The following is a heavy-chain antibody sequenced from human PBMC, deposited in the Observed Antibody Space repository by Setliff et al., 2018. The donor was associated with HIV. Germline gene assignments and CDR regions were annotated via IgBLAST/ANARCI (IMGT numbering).Heavy chain of an antibody. V-gene: IGHV4-34*01. CDR3: ARANWGDWYFDL. CDR2: INHRGST. J-gene: IGHJ2*01. D-gene: IGHD7-27*01. Sequence: SETLSLTCAVYGGSFSGYYWSWIRQSPGKGLEWIGEINHRGSTNYNSSLKRRVTIAVDTSKNQFSLKLSSVTAADTAVYYCARANWGDWYFDLWGRGALVTVSS. CDR1: GGSFSGYY.